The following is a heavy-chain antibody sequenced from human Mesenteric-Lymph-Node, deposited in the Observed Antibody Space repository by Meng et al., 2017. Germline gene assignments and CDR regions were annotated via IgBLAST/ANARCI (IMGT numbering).Heavy chain of an antibody. V-gene: IGHV1-2*06. J-gene: IGHJ6*02. Sequence: ASVKVSCKASGYTFTGYYMHWVRQAPGQGLEWMGRINPNSGGTNYAQKFQGRVTMTRDTSISTAYMELSRLSSDDTAAYYCARVYYGEGSYGLGYYYYGMDVWGQGTTVTVSS. CDR1: GYTFTGYY. CDR2: INPNSGGT. D-gene: IGHD3-10*01. CDR3: ARVYYGEGSYGLGYYYYGMDV.